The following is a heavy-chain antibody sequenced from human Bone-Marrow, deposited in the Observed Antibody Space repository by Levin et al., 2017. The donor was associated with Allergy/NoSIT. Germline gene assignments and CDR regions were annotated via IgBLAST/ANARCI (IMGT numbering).Heavy chain of an antibody. V-gene: IGHV1-18*01. Sequence: GGSLRLSCKTSGYTFSNYLINWVRQAPGHGLEWMGWITGYNGNIDYAPKFQGRVTMTIDTSTTTAYMELRGLRSDDTSIYYCARGGRWPEYYFEYWGQGTLVTVSS. CDR3: ARGGRWPEYYFEY. CDR2: ITGYNGNI. J-gene: IGHJ4*02. CDR1: GYTFSNYL. D-gene: IGHD2/OR15-2a*01.